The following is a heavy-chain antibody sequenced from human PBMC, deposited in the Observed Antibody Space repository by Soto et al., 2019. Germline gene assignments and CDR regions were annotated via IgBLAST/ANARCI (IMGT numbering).Heavy chain of an antibody. CDR2: IKQDVGEK. CDR3: VRDYRVSYGYGPFDY. CDR1: GFTFVNYW. Sequence: PGGSLRLSCAASGFTFVNYWMSWVRQAPGEGLEWVAYIKQDVGEKYYVDSVKGRFTISRDNAKNSLYLQMNSLRGDDTAVYYCVRDYRVSYGYGPFDYWGQGTLVTVSS. V-gene: IGHV3-7*03. J-gene: IGHJ4*02. D-gene: IGHD5-18*01.